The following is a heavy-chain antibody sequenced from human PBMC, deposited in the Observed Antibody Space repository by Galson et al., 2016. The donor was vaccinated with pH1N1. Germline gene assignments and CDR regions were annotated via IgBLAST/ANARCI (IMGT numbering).Heavy chain of an antibody. CDR2: IYTSGGT. D-gene: IGHD2/OR15-2a*01. Sequence: TLSLTCAVSGGSINSDSYYWSWIRQPAGKGLEWIGRIYTSGGTNYNPSLKSQVTFSVDKSKNTAYLHWSSLKASDTAIYYCARRSTELGLDYWGQGVLVTVSS. V-gene: IGHV4-61*02. CDR1: GGSINSDSYY. CDR3: ARRSTELGLDY. J-gene: IGHJ4*02.